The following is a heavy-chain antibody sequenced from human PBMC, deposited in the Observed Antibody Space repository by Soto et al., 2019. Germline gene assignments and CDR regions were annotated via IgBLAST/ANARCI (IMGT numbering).Heavy chain of an antibody. Sequence: QVQLVQSGAEVKKPGASVKVSCKASGFTFTNYFFHWVRQAPRQGLEWMGIISPYDGSTNYVQSLQGGATITGETTTSTVYMERSRMRSEETVYYYCAGEDGRRSSCFYYYGMDVWGHGTTVTVSS. D-gene: IGHD2-2*01. CDR3: AGEDGRRSSCFYYYGMDV. CDR2: ISPYDGST. V-gene: IGHV1-46*04. CDR1: GFTFTNYF. J-gene: IGHJ6*02.